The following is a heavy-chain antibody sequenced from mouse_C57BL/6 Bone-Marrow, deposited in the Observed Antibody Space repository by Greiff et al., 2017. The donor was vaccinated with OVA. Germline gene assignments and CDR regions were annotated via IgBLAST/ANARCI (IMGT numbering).Heavy chain of an antibody. D-gene: IGHD3-3*01. CDR3: ARRALDY. Sequence: QVQLKQSGAELARPGASVKLSCKASGYTFTSYGISWVKQRPGQGLEWIGMIHPNSGSTNYNEKFKSKATLTVDKSSSTAYMQLSSLTSEDSAVYYCARRALDYWGQGTTLTVSS. CDR2: IHPNSGST. CDR1: GYTFTSYG. J-gene: IGHJ2*01. V-gene: IGHV1-64*01.